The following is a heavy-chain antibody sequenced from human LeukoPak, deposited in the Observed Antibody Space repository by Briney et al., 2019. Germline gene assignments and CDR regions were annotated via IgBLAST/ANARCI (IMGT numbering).Heavy chain of an antibody. D-gene: IGHD3-9*01. CDR1: GGSISSSNW. Sequence: SGTRSLTCAVSGGSISSSNWWSWVRQPPGKGLEWNGEIYHSGSTNYNPSLKSRVTISVDKSKNQFSLELSSVTAADTAVYYCARDRYDILTGWALYGMDVWGKGTTVTVSS. CDR2: IYHSGST. V-gene: IGHV4-4*02. CDR3: ARDRYDILTGWALYGMDV. J-gene: IGHJ6*04.